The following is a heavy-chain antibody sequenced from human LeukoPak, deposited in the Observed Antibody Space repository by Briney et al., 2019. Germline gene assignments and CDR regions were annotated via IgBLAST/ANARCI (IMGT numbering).Heavy chain of an antibody. CDR1: GFTFSSYV. V-gene: IGHV3-30*02. CDR3: ARGEWSSSPFDY. CDR2: IRYDGSNK. Sequence: GGSLRLSCAASGFTFSSYVMHWVRQAPGKGLEWVAFIRYDGSNKYYADSVKGRFTISRDNSKSTLYLQMNSLRAEDTAVYYCARGEWSSSPFDYWGQGTLVTVSS. J-gene: IGHJ4*02. D-gene: IGHD6-6*01.